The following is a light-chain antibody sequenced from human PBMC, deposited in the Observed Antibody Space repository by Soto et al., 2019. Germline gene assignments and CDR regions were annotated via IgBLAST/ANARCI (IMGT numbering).Light chain of an antibody. CDR3: QQYYDAPDT. J-gene: IGKJ2*01. V-gene: IGKV1-27*01. Sequence: DIQMTQSPSSLSASVGDRVTITCRASHDISKYLAWYQHKPGKAPTLLIYAASTLHSGVPSRFRGSGYGTDFTLTVSTLQPEDVATYYCQQYYDAPDTFGQGTKLEI. CDR2: AAS. CDR1: HDISKY.